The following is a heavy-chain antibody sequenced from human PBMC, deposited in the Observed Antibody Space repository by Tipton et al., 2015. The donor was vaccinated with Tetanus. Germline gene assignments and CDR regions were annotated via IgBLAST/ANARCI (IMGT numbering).Heavy chain of an antibody. Sequence: SLRLSCAGSGFSFRDFGMNWVRQAPGKGLEWVSYISYSSTSIYYADSVKGRFVVSRDNAKNSLYLQMNTLRDADTAVYYCARRGEARANWFDSWGQGTLVTVSS. J-gene: IGHJ5*01. CDR1: GFSFRDFG. D-gene: IGHD2-21*01. CDR3: ARRGEARANWFDS. V-gene: IGHV3-48*02. CDR2: ISYSSTSI.